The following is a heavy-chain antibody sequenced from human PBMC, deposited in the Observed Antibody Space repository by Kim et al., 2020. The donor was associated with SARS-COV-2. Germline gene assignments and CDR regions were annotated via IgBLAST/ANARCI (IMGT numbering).Heavy chain of an antibody. CDR3: ARDGSSGYTGSFDY. V-gene: IGHV3-7*01. J-gene: IGHJ4*02. Sequence: VDSVTGRFTITRDYAKNSLYLQMNSLRDEDTAVYYCARDGSSGYTGSFDYWGQGTLVTVSS. D-gene: IGHD3-22*01.